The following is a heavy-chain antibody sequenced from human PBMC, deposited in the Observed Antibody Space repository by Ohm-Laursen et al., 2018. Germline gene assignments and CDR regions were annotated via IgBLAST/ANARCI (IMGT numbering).Heavy chain of an antibody. Sequence: GTLSLTCTVSGGSISTYYWSWIRQPPGKGLEWIGYIYYSGSTNYNPSLKSRVTISVDTSKNHFSLKLTSVTAADTAVYYCARHIFYYDSSGYYRYYFDYWGQGTLVTVSS. V-gene: IGHV4-59*08. CDR2: IYYSGST. CDR1: GGSISTYY. D-gene: IGHD3-22*01. J-gene: IGHJ4*02. CDR3: ARHIFYYDSSGYYRYYFDY.